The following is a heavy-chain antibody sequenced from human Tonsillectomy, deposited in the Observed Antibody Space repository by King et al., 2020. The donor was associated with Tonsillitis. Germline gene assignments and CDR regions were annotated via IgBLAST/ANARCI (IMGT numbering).Heavy chain of an antibody. CDR1: GGSISSYY. J-gene: IGHJ4*02. D-gene: IGHD7-27*01. CDR3: ARERVTGDEYYFDY. CDR2: IYDSGST. V-gene: IGHV4-59*01. Sequence: QLQESGPGLVKPSETLSLTCTVSGGSISSYYWSWIRQPPGKGLEWIGYIYDSGSTKYNPSLKSRVTISVDTSRNQFSLRLSSVTAADTAVYYCARERVTGDEYYFDYWGQGTLVTVSS.